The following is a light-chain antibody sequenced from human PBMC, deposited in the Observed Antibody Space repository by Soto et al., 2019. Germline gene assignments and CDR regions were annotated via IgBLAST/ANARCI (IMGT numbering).Light chain of an antibody. CDR2: GTS. V-gene: IGKV1-9*01. CDR3: QQYNDRPPIT. J-gene: IGKJ5*01. Sequence: DIQLTQSPSLLSASVGDRVTITCRASQDISNYLAWYQQKPGKAPKFLIYGTSTLQSGVPSRFSGSGSGTEFTLTISSLQSEDFAVYYCQQYNDRPPITFGQGTRLEIK. CDR1: QDISNY.